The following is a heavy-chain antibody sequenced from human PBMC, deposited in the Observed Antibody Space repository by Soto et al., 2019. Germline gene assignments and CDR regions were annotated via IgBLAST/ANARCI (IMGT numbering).Heavy chain of an antibody. D-gene: IGHD1-1*01. CDR2: MNPNSGNT. V-gene: IGHV1-8*01. J-gene: IGHJ6*03. CDR1: GYTFTSYD. CDR3: ARGPGYNWSDRPGATNYYMDV. Sequence: ASVKVSCKASGYTFTSYDINWVRQATGQGLEWMGWMNPNSGNTGYAQKFQGRVTMTRNTSISTAYMELSSLRSEDTAVYYCARGPGYNWSDRPGATNYYMDVWGKGTTVTVSS.